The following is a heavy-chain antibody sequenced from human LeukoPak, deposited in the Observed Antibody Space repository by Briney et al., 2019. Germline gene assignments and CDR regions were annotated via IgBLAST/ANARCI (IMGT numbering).Heavy chain of an antibody. CDR3: ARWGYTVTTSH. CDR2: INSDGSST. J-gene: IGHJ4*02. V-gene: IGHV3-74*01. CDR1: GFTFSSYW. Sequence: PGGSLRLSCAASGFTFSSYWMHWVRQAPGKGLVWVSRINSDGSSTSYADYVKGRLTISRDNAKNTLYLQMNSLRAEDTAVYYCARWGYTVTTSHWGQGTLVTVSS. D-gene: IGHD4-17*01.